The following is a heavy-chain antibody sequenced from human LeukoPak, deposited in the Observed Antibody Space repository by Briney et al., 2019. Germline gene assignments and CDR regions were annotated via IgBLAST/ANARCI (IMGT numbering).Heavy chain of an antibody. CDR3: ARERGVSHPFDY. J-gene: IGHJ4*02. CDR1: GFTFSSYG. V-gene: IGHV3-74*01. D-gene: IGHD2-21*01. Sequence: GGSLRLSCAASGFTFSSYGLSRVRQAPGKGLVWVARIKNDGSGIIYADSVEGRFTISRDNARNTVYLQMNSLRAEDTAVYYCARERGVSHPFDYWGQGTLVTVSS. CDR2: IKNDGSGI.